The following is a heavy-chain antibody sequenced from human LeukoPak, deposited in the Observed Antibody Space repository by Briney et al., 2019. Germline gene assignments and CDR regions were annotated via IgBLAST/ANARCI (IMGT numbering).Heavy chain of an antibody. CDR1: GITFSDYY. CDR2: ISKSGDTI. Sequence: GGSLRLSCAASGITFSDYYMSWIRQAPGKGLEWLSYISKSGDTIYYADSVRGRFTISRDNARNSLYLQMNSLTVADTATYYCVITAGWTTATDHWGQGALVTVSS. V-gene: IGHV3-11*04. J-gene: IGHJ5*02. D-gene: IGHD1-14*01. CDR3: VITAGWTTATDH.